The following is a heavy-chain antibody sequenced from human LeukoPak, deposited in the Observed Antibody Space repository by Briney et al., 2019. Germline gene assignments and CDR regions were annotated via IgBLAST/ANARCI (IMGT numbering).Heavy chain of an antibody. V-gene: IGHV3-9*01. D-gene: IGHD2-15*01. CDR2: ISYSSATI. CDR1: GFTFGEYA. CDR3: AKDRGGGSQLGDAFDV. J-gene: IGHJ3*01. Sequence: GGSLRLSCAASGFTFGEYAMHWVRQAPGKGLEWVSGISYSSATIGYVDSVKGRFIISRDNAKNSLYLQMNSLRAEDTALYFCAKDRGGGSQLGDAFDVWGQGTMVSVSS.